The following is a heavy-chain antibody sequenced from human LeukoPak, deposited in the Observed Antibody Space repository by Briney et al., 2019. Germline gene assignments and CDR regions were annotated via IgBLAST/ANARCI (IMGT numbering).Heavy chain of an antibody. CDR2: ISGSGGST. D-gene: IGHD2-15*01. CDR3: AKRTGCSGGSCYFHFDY. J-gene: IGHJ4*02. Sequence: AGSLRLSGSASRFTFSSYAMSWDGQAPGKGLEWVSAISGSGGSTYYADSAKGRFTISRDNSKNTLYLQMNSPRAEDTAVYYCAKRTGCSGGSCYFHFDYWGQGTLVTVSS. CDR1: RFTFSSYA. V-gene: IGHV3-23*01.